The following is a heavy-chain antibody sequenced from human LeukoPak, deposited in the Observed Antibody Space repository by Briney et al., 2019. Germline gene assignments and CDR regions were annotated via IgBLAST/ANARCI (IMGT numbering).Heavy chain of an antibody. Sequence: PGGSLRLSCVASGFSPAFTFSSYDMHWVRQTPGKGLEWVAYIRYDDSIKDCADSVKGRFTISRDNPRKMLSLQMNGLRAEDTAIYYCASLDIHNAFDIWGPGTMVTVSS. D-gene: IGHD3-9*01. CDR2: IRYDDSIK. CDR1: GFSPAFTFSSYD. V-gene: IGHV3-30*02. CDR3: ASLDIHNAFDI. J-gene: IGHJ3*02.